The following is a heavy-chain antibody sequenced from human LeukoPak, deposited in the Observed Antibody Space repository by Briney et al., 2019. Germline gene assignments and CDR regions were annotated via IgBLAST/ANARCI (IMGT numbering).Heavy chain of an antibody. J-gene: IGHJ4*02. CDR3: ARGPPHIVVVTGYYFDY. V-gene: IGHV1-18*01. D-gene: IGHD2-21*02. CDR1: GYTFTSYG. Sequence: ASVKVSCKASGYTFTSYGISWVRQAPGQGLEWVGWISAYNGNTNYAQKLQGRVTMTTDTSTSTAYMELRSLRSDDTAVYYCARGPPHIVVVTGYYFDYWGQGTLVTASS. CDR2: ISAYNGNT.